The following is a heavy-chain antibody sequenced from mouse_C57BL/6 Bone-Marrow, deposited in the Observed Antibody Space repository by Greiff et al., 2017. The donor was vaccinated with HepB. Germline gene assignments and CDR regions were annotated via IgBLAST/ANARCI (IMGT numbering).Heavy chain of an antibody. CDR2: ISSGSSTI. CDR3: ANSYYDYEGYFDY. J-gene: IGHJ2*01. CDR1: GFTFSDYG. D-gene: IGHD2-4*01. V-gene: IGHV5-17*01. Sequence: EVQLVESGGGLVKPGGSLKLSCAASGFTFSDYGMHWVRQAPEKGLEWVAYISSGSSTIYYADTVKGRFTISRDNAKNTLFLQMTSLRSEDTAMYYCANSYYDYEGYFDYWGQGTTLTVSS.